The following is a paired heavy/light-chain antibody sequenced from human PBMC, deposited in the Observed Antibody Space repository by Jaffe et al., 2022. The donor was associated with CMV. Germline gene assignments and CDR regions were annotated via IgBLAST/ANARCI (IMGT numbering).Light chain of an antibody. J-gene: IGLJ1*01. CDR3: MIWHSSAYV. CDR1: SGINVGTYR. Sequence: QAVLTQPSSLSASPGASASLTCTLRSGINVGTYRIYWYQQKPGSPPQYLLRYKSDSDKQQGSGVPSRFSGSKDASANAGILLISGLQSEDEADYYCMIWHSSAYVFGTGTKVTVL. V-gene: IGLV5-45*03. CDR2: YKSDSDK.
Heavy chain of an antibody. Sequence: QVQLVESGGGLVKPGGSLRLSCAASGFTFSDYYMSWIRQAPGKGLEWVSYISSSGSTIYYADSVKGRFTISRDNAKNSLYLQMNSLRAEDTAVYYCARGGMNPWGQGTLVTVSS. J-gene: IGHJ5*02. CDR1: GFTFSDYY. CDR2: ISSSGSTI. V-gene: IGHV3-11*01. CDR3: ARGGMNP.